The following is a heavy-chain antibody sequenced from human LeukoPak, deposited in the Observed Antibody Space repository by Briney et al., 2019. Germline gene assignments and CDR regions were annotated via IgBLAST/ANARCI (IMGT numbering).Heavy chain of an antibody. Sequence: PSETLSLTCTVSGGSISSYYWSWIRQPPGKGLEWIGYIYYSGSTNYNPSLKSRVTISVDTSKNQFSLKLSSVTAADTAVYYCAGESADGEALDYWGQGTLVTVSS. CDR3: AGESADGEALDY. CDR2: IYYSGST. V-gene: IGHV4-59*01. CDR1: GGSISSYY. J-gene: IGHJ4*02.